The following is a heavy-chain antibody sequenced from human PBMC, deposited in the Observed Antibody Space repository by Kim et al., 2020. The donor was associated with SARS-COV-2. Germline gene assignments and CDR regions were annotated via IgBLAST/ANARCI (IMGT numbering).Heavy chain of an antibody. CDR2: ISGNGDHS. Sequence: GGSLRLSCAASGFTFTNFPLSWVRQAPRKGLEWVSTISGNGDHSFYADSVKGRFTISRDNSKNMVYLQMNSLRAEDTAIYYCAKTNSFDFGGQGTLVTVSS. V-gene: IGHV3-23*01. CDR3: AKTNSFDF. CDR1: GFTFTNFP. J-gene: IGHJ4*02.